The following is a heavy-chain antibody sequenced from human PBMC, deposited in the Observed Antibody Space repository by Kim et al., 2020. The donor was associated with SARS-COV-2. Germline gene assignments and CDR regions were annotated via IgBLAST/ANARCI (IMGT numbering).Heavy chain of an antibody. CDR2: TYYRSRWYN. Sequence: SQTLSLTCAISGDSVSSNSAAWSWIRRSPSRGLEWLGRTYYRSRWYNDYAVSVKSRIIINPDTSKNQFSLQLNSVTPEDTAVYYCAREPPRWYNSGLYGAFYYYGVDVWGHGTTVTVSS. J-gene: IGHJ6*02. CDR1: GDSVSSNSAA. D-gene: IGHD6-19*01. CDR3: AREPPRWYNSGLYGAFYYYGVDV. V-gene: IGHV6-1*01.